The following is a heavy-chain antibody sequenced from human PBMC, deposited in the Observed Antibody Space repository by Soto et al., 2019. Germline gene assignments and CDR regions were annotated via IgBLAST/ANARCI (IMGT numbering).Heavy chain of an antibody. Sequence: GGSLRLSCVASGFTFSSYAMSWVRQAPGKGLEWVSAISRGEDSTFYAGSVKGRFTISRDNSKSTLYLQMNSLSAEDTAIYYCAKDVASGYYDSSTNYHYSYGLDVWGQGTTVTVSS. D-gene: IGHD3-3*01. CDR3: AKDVASGYYDSSTNYHYSYGLDV. V-gene: IGHV3-23*01. CDR2: ISRGEDST. J-gene: IGHJ6*02. CDR1: GFTFSSYA.